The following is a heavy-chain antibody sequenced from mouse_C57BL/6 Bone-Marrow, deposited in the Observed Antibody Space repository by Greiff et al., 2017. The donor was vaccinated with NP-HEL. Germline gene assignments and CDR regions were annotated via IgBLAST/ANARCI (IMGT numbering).Heavy chain of an antibody. Sequence: VQLQQSGGGLVKPGGSLKLSCAASGFTFSSYAMSWVRQTPEKRLEWVATISDGGSYTYYPDNVKGRFTISRDNAKNNLYLQMSHLKSEDTAMYYCARDLFWYGSSSQAYWGQGTLVTVSA. J-gene: IGHJ3*01. CDR1: GFTFSSYA. V-gene: IGHV5-4*01. CDR2: ISDGGSYT. CDR3: ARDLFWYGSSSQAY. D-gene: IGHD1-1*01.